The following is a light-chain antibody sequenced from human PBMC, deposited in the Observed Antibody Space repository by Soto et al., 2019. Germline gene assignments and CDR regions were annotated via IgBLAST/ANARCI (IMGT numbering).Light chain of an antibody. V-gene: IGKV1-39*01. CDR1: QSISSY. J-gene: IGKJ2*01. CDR2: AAS. CDR3: QQNDNTPHT. Sequence: DIQMTQSPSSLSASVGDRVTITCRASQSISSYLHWYQQKPGKAPKLLIYAASSLQSGVTARFSGSGSGTDFTLTISSLQPEDFATYYCQQNDNTPHTFGQGTKLEVK.